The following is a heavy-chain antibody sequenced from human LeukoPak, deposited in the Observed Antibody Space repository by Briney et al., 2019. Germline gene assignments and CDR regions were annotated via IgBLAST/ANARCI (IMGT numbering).Heavy chain of an antibody. D-gene: IGHD3-3*01. J-gene: IGHJ4*02. CDR2: IKQDGSEK. V-gene: IGHV3-7*04. CDR1: GFTFSHYA. Sequence: PGGSLRLSCAASGFTFSHYAMHWVRQAPGKGLEWVANIKQDGSEKFYVDSVKGRFTISRDNAKNSLYLQMNSLRAGDTAVYYCARAISSGYYNLYFDSWGQGALVTVSS. CDR3: ARAISSGYYNLYFDS.